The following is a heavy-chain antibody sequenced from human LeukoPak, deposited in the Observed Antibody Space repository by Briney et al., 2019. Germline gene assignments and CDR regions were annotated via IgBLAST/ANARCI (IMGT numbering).Heavy chain of an antibody. CDR1: GDSISSSSYY. D-gene: IGHD1-26*01. J-gene: IGHJ4*02. Sequence: SETLSLTCTVSGDSISSSSYYWGWIRQTPGKGLEWIGSIYYTGTTNYNPSLESRLTISVDTSKNQFSLKLSSVTAAGTVVYYCARGRTDYFDYWGQGTLVTVSS. CDR3: ARGRTDYFDY. CDR2: IYYTGTT. V-gene: IGHV4-39*01.